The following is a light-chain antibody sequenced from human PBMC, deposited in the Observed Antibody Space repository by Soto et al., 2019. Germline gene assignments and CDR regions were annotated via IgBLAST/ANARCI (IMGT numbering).Light chain of an antibody. CDR2: GAS. CDR3: LQDFSYPRT. V-gene: IGKV1-6*01. CDR1: QGIRTD. Sequence: VQLTQSPSSLSASVGDRVTITCRASQGIRTDLGWYQQSPGKAPKVLIVGASTLQSGVPSRFSGSGSGTDFTLTISSLQPEDSATYYCLQDFSYPRTFGQGTKVDIK. J-gene: IGKJ1*01.